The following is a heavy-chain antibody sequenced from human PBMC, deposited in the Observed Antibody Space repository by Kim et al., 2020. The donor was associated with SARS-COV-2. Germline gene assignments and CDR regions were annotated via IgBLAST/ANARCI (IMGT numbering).Heavy chain of an antibody. CDR2: ISAYNGNT. D-gene: IGHD3-9*01. J-gene: IGHJ5*02. CDR3: ARDQLSRLPDDRLVVGDNWFEP. V-gene: IGHV1-18*01. CDR1: GYTFTNYG. Sequence: SVKVSCKTSGYTFTNYGISWVRQAPGQGLEWMGWISAYNGNTNYPQKLQGRVTMSTDTSTSTAYIEVRSLRSDDTAVYYCARDQLSRLPDDRLVVGDNWFEPWGQGTLVTVSS.